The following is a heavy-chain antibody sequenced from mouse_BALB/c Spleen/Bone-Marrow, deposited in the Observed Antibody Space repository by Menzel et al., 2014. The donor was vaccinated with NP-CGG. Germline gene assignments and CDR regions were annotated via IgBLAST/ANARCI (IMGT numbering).Heavy chain of an antibody. CDR2: INPYNDGT. D-gene: IGHD2-14*01. Sequence: EVQLQQSGPGLVKPGASVKMSCKASGYTFTSYVMHWVKQKPGQGLEWIGYINPYNDGTKYNEKFKGMATLTSDRSSSTAYMELSSLTSEDSAVYYCAKGGNYRYDFDYWGQGTTLTVSS. CDR3: AKGGNYRYDFDY. J-gene: IGHJ2*01. CDR1: GYTFTSYV. V-gene: IGHV1-14*01.